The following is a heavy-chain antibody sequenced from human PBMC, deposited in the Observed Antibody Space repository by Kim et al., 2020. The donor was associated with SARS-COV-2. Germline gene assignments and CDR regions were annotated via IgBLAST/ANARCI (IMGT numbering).Heavy chain of an antibody. CDR1: GYSISSSNW. CDR2: IYYSGST. J-gene: IGHJ3*02. D-gene: IGHD6-19*01. V-gene: IGHV4-28*01. Sequence: SETLSLTCAVSGYSISSSNWWGWIRQPPGKGLEWIGYIYYSGSTYYNPSLKSRVTMSVDTSKNQFSLKLSSVTAVDTAVYYCARASYSSGWHDDAFDIWGQGTMVTVSS. CDR3: ARASYSSGWHDDAFDI.